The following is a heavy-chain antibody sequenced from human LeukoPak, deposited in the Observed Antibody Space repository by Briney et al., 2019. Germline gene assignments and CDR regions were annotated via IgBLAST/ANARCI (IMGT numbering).Heavy chain of an antibody. V-gene: IGHV4-59*01. CDR2: THYSGST. CDR3: ARDQRRDYGDFFDN. Sequence: LETLSLTCTVSGDSISSYFWSWIRQSPGKGLEWIGYTHYSGSTSYNPSLTSRVTISLDTSKNQFYLRLSSVTASDTAFYYCARDQRRDYGDFFDNWGQGTLVTVSS. D-gene: IGHD3-16*01. J-gene: IGHJ4*02. CDR1: GDSISSYF.